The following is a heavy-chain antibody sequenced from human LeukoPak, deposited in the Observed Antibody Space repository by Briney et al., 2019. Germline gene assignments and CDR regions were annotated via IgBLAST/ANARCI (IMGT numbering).Heavy chain of an antibody. CDR3: AITTDLYCGGDCSYYYMDV. CDR2: IYHSGST. J-gene: IGHJ6*03. CDR1: GYSISSGYY. V-gene: IGHV4-38-2*02. Sequence: PSETLSLTCTVSGYSISSGYYWGWIRQPPGKGLEWIGSIYHSGSTYYNPSLKSRVTISVDRSKNQFSLKLSSVTAADTAVYYCAITTDLYCGGDCSYYYMDVWGKGTTVTVSS. D-gene: IGHD2-21*01.